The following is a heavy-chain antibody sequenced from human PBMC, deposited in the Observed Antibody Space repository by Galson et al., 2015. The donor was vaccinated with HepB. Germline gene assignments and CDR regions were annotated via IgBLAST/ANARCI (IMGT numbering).Heavy chain of an antibody. CDR3: VREDYSSASMDFGL. V-gene: IGHV3-30*03. CDR1: GFMFNPYG. CDR2: ISFDGSNG. D-gene: IGHD6-19*01. Sequence: SLRLSCAASGFMFNPYGMHWVRQAPGKGLEWVAVISFDGSNGNYGDSVKGRFSISRENSMNTLYLQMSSLRDEDTAVYYCVREDYSSASMDFGLWGQGPLVIVSS. J-gene: IGHJ4*02.